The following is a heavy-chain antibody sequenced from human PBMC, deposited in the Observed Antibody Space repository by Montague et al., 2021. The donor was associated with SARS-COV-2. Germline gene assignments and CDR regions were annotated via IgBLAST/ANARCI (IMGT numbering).Heavy chain of an antibody. Sequence: SETLSLTCTVSGDSISNSNWWTWVRQSPGRGLEWIGEIFRIGDSNYNPSLKSRVTMSVDMSRNQFSLSLSNVTAADTAIYYCVRGGTMTVVVFDYWGQGALVTVSS. V-gene: IGHV4-4*02. CDR1: GDSISNSNW. CDR3: VRGGTMTVVVFDY. D-gene: IGHD3-22*01. CDR2: IFRIGDS. J-gene: IGHJ4*02.